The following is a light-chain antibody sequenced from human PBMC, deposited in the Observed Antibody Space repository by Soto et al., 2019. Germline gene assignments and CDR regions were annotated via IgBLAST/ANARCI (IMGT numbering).Light chain of an antibody. V-gene: IGKV3-15*01. Sequence: EIVMTQSPGTLSVAPGERATLSCRASQTVRSNLAWYQQKPGQAPRLLIYGASTRATGIPARFSGSGSGTEFTLIISSLQSEDFALYYCQQYNDWPPWTFGQGTKVEIK. CDR3: QQYNDWPPWT. CDR1: QTVRSN. CDR2: GAS. J-gene: IGKJ1*01.